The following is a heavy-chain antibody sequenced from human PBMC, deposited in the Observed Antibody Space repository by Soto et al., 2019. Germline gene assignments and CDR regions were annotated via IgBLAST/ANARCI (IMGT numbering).Heavy chain of an antibody. D-gene: IGHD6-13*01. CDR2: IVVGSGNT. CDR3: AAARWQQLLNGMDV. Sequence: ASVKVSCKASGFTFTSSAMQWVRQARGQRLEWIGWIVVGSGNTNYAQKFQERVTITRDMSTSTAYMELSSLRSEDTAVYYCAAARWQQLLNGMDVWGQGTTVPVSS. CDR1: GFTFTSSA. J-gene: IGHJ6*02. V-gene: IGHV1-58*02.